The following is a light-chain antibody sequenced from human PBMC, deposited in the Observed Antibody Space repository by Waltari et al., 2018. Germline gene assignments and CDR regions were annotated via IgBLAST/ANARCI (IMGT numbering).Light chain of an antibody. V-gene: IGLV2-14*01. Sequence: QSALTQPASVSGSPGQSVAISCTGTSSDVSGYNYVSWYQQHPGQAPKLLIYEVTSRPSGFSGRCSGSKSGNTASLTIAGLQAEDEADYYCSSYTSITTFYVFGTATKVTVL. CDR2: EVT. CDR1: SSDVSGYNY. J-gene: IGLJ1*01. CDR3: SSYTSITTFYV.